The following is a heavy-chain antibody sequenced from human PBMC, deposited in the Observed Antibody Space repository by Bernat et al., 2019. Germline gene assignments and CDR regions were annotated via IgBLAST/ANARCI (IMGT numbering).Heavy chain of an antibody. CDR3: AREWDTTVTTCEGFYYYYYMDV. CDR2: IKHSGST. V-gene: IGHV4-34*01. D-gene: IGHD4-11*01. CDR1: GGSFSGYY. Sequence: QVQLQQWGAGLLKPSETLSLTCAVYGGSFSGYYWSWIRQPPGKGLEWIGEIKHSGSTNYNPSLKSRVPISVDTSKNQFSLKLSSVTAADTAVYYCAREWDTTVTTCEGFYYYYYMDVWGKGTTVTVSS. J-gene: IGHJ6*03.